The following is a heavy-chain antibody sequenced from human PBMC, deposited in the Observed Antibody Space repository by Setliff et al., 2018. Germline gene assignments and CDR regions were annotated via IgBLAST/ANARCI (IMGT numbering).Heavy chain of an antibody. D-gene: IGHD1-26*01. CDR3: AREVGTSTSSDAFDV. J-gene: IGHJ3*01. CDR1: GDSISSGDYF. Sequence: TSETLSLTCTVSGDSISSGDYFWSWIRQPPGKGLEWIAYIYHSGSAYYNPSLKSRVTMSVDTSKNQFSLHLTSVTAADTAVYYCAREVGTSTSSDAFDVWGQGMMVTVS. V-gene: IGHV4-30-4*08. CDR2: IYHSGSA.